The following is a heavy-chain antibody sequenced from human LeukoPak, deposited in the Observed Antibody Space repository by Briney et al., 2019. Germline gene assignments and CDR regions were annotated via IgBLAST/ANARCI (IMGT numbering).Heavy chain of an antibody. CDR3: ARGSSSSWYGNYYYYMDV. CDR1: GYTFTSYD. D-gene: IGHD6-13*01. V-gene: IGHV1-8*01. J-gene: IGHJ6*03. CDR2: MNPNSGST. Sequence: GASVKVSCKASGYTFTSYDINWVRQATGQGLEWMGWMNPNSGSTGYAQKFQGRVTMTRNTSISTAYMELSSLRSEDTAVYYCARGSSSSWYGNYYYYMDVWGKGTTVTISS.